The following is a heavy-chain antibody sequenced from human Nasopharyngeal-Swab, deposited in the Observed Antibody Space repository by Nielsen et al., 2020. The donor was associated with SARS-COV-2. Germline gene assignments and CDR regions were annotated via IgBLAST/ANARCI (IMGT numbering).Heavy chain of an antibody. D-gene: IGHD3-9*01. CDR2: IDYSGST. Sequence: LRLSCTVSGDSISSGEDYWNWIRQTPGRGLEWIGYIDYSGSTDHNPSLKSRVTISVDTSKNQFSLKVNSVTAADTAVYYCARLGRYYDTLSGYARHFDYWGQGILVTVSS. J-gene: IGHJ4*02. CDR3: ARLGRYYDTLSGYARHFDY. V-gene: IGHV4-30-4*01. CDR1: GDSISSGEDY.